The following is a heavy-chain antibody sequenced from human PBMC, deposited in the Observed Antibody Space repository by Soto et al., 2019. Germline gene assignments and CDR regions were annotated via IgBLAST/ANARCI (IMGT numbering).Heavy chain of an antibody. J-gene: IGHJ4*02. D-gene: IGHD6-13*01. CDR3: AKDVTGYSSWSRIDY. CDR1: GFTFSSYA. Sequence: EVQLLESGGGLVQPGGSLRLSCAASGFTFSSYAMSWVRQAPGKGLEWVSAISGSGGSTYYAESVKGRFTIARDNSKNALYLQMNSLRAEYTAVYYCAKDVTGYSSWSRIDYWGQGTLVTVSA. V-gene: IGHV3-23*01. CDR2: ISGSGGST.